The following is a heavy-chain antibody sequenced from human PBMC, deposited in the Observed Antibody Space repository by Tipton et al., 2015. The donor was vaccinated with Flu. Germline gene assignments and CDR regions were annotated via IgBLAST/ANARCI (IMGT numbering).Heavy chain of an antibody. D-gene: IGHD4-23*01. CDR2: MYHSGST. CDR3: ARRSSDYGGNYFDY. V-gene: IGHV4-38-2*02. Sequence: TLSLTCTVSGYSISTGHYWGWIRQPPGKGLEWIGNMYHSGSTYFNRSLRSRVSISVDKTKNQFSLKVNSVTAADTAVYYCARRSSDYGGNYFDYWGLGTLVTVSS. J-gene: IGHJ4*02. CDR1: GYSISTGHY.